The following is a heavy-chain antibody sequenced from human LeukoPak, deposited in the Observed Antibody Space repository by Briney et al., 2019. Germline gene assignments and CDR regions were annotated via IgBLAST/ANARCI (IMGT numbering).Heavy chain of an antibody. CDR2: IYYSGST. Sequence: PSETLSLTCTVSGGSISSGGYYWSWIRQHPGKGLEWIGYIYYSGSTYYNPSLKSRVTISVDTSKNQFSLKLSSVTAADTAVYYCARTGFRLVIIDGWFDPWGQGTLVTVSS. CDR3: ARTGFRLVIIDGWFDP. V-gene: IGHV4-31*03. D-gene: IGHD3-9*01. J-gene: IGHJ5*02. CDR1: GGSISSGGYY.